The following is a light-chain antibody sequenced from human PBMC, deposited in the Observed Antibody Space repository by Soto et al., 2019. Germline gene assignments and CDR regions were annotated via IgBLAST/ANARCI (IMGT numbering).Light chain of an antibody. J-gene: IGLJ2*01. Sequence: QSALTQPPSASGSPGQSITISCTGTSSDIGAYNFVCWYQQHPGKAPKLMLYEVNIRPSGVSDRFSGSKSGNTASLTVSGLQAEDEADYYCSSYAASTTVVFGGGTKLTVL. CDR1: SSDIGAYNF. CDR2: EVN. CDR3: SSYAASTTVV. V-gene: IGLV2-8*01.